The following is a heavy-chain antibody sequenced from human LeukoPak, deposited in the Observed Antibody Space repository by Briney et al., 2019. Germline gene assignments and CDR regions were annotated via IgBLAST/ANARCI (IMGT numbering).Heavy chain of an antibody. CDR3: ARDLRVYCSSTSCSSVY. CDR1: GYTFTGYY. Sequence: AASVKVSCKASGYTFTGYYMHWVRQAPGQGLEWMGWINPNSGGTNYAQKFQGRVTMTRDTSISTAYMELSRLRSDDTAAYYCARDLRVYCSSTSCSSVYWGQGTLVTVSS. D-gene: IGHD2-2*01. CDR2: INPNSGGT. J-gene: IGHJ4*02. V-gene: IGHV1-2*02.